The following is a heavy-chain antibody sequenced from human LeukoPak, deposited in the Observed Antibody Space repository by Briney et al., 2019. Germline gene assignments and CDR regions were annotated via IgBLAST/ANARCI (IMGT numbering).Heavy chain of an antibody. CDR1: VDSTSSGGYY. V-gene: IGHV4-31*02. J-gene: IGHJ4*02. Sequence: SEALSLTCNVSVDSTSSGGYYWSCIRQHPRKGLEWIGYIYYSGSTYNNPSLKSRLTISVDTSKNQISLNFTSATAADTAVYYCARGDGYNSDYWGQGTPVTVSS. CDR3: ARGDGYNSDY. CDR2: IYYSGST. D-gene: IGHD5-24*01.